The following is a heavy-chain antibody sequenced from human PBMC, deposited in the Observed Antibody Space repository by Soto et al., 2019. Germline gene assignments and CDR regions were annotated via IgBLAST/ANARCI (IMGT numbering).Heavy chain of an antibody. CDR1: GGSISSSSYY. V-gene: IGHV4-39*01. Sequence: SETLSLTCTVSGGSISSSSYYWGWIRQPPGKGLEWIGSIYYSGSTYYNPSLKSRVTISVDTSKNQFSLKLSSVTAADTAVYYCARRHYYYYGMDVWGQGTTVTVSS. CDR3: ARRHYYYYGMDV. J-gene: IGHJ6*02. CDR2: IYYSGST.